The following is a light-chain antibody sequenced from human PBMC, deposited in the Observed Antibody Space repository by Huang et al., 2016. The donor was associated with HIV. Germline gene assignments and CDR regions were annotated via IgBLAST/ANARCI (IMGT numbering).Light chain of an antibody. J-gene: IGKJ1*01. CDR3: QQSFSVPRT. CDR2: TAS. V-gene: IGKV1-39*01. Sequence: DIQMTQSPPSLSASVGDRVTFTCRANQNISKSLNWYQQKSGRAPKLLIYTASTLENGVPSRFSGSGSGSRFILNITNLQPEDFATYDCQQSFSVPRTFGRGTTLE. CDR1: QNISKS.